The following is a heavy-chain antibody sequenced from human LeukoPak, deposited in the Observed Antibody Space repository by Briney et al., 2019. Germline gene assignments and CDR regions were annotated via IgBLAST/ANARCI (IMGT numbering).Heavy chain of an antibody. D-gene: IGHD6-19*01. J-gene: IGHJ4*02. CDR3: AKDNRRHYTSGPNPDSLH. Sequence: GGSLRLSCAGSGFIFYNYAMHWVRQPPGKGLEWVSGISWNSGSIDYADSVKGRFTISRDNAKNSLYLQMDSLRVEDTAFYYCAKDNRRHYTSGPNPDSLHWGQGALVTVSS. CDR2: ISWNSGSI. CDR1: GFIFYNYA. V-gene: IGHV3-9*01.